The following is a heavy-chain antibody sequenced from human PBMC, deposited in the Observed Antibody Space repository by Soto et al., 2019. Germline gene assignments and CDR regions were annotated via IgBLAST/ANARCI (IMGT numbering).Heavy chain of an antibody. Sequence: QLQLQESGPGLVKPSETLSLTCTVSGGSISSSSYYWGWIHQPPGKGLEWIGSIYYSGSTYYNPSLKSRVTLSVDTSKNQFSLRLSSVTAADTAVYYCASQGDIVVVPAAMHWGMDVWGQGTTVTVSS. D-gene: IGHD2-2*01. CDR1: GGSISSSSYY. CDR2: IYYSGST. J-gene: IGHJ6*02. CDR3: ASQGDIVVVPAAMHWGMDV. V-gene: IGHV4-39*01.